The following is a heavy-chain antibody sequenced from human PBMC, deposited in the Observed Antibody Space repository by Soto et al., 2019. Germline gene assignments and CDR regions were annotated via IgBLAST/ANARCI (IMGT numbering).Heavy chain of an antibody. CDR1: GFNFSSYG. V-gene: IGHV3-30*18. CDR2: ISYDGSHK. Sequence: HVQLVESGGGVVQPGRSLRLSCAVSGFNFSSYGMHWVRQAPGKGLEWVAVISYDGSHKASADSVKGRIAISTDNSKNTLFLQINSLREEDTAVYYCANDLVKTISWPAAWGQGTLFTFSS. CDR3: ANDLVKTISWPAA. D-gene: IGHD3-10*01. J-gene: IGHJ5*02.